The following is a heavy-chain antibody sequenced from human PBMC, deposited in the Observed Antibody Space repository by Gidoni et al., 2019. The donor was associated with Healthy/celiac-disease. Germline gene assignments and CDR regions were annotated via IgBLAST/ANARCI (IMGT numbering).Heavy chain of an antibody. V-gene: IGHV3-64*01. Sequence: EVQLVESGGGLVQPGGSLRLSCAASGFTFSSYAMHWVRQAPGKGLEYVSAISSNGGSTYYANSVKGRFTISRDNSKNTLYLQMGSLRAEDMAVYYCARSNGYSGYGVFDYWGQGTLVTVSS. CDR3: ARSNGYSGYGVFDY. D-gene: IGHD5-12*01. CDR2: ISSNGGST. CDR1: GFTFSSYA. J-gene: IGHJ4*02.